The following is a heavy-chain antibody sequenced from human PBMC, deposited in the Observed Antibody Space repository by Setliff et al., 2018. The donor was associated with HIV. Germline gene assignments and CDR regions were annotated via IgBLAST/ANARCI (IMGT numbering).Heavy chain of an antibody. CDR3: ARGWEWGAPLDY. CDR1: GYSISRHY. V-gene: IGHV4-59*11. CDR2: IFSSGST. D-gene: IGHD1-26*01. Sequence: SETLSLTCTVSGYSISRHYWSWIRQPPGKELEWIGYIFSSGSTTYNPSLKSRVTISIDTSKNQFSLKVSSVTAADTAVYYCARGWEWGAPLDYWGQGTLVTVS. J-gene: IGHJ4*02.